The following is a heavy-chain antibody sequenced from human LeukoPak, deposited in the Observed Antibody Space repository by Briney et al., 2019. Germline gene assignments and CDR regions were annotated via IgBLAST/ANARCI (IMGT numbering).Heavy chain of an antibody. CDR1: GGSISCSSYY. J-gene: IGHJ5*02. D-gene: IGHD2-2*01. CDR3: ARRAVGYCSSTSCPSSGFDP. V-gene: IGHV4-39*01. Sequence: SETLSLTCTVSGGSISCSSYYWGWIRQPPGKGLEWIGSIYYSGSTYYNPSLKSRVTISVDTSKNQFSLKLSSVTAADTAVYYCARRAVGYCSSTSCPSSGFDPWGQGTLVTVSS. CDR2: IYYSGST.